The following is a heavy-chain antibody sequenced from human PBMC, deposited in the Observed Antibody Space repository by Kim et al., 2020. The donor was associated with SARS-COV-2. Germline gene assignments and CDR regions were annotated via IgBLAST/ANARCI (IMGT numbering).Heavy chain of an antibody. Sequence: GGSLRLSCAASGFTFSSYGMHWVRQAPGKGLEWVAVIWYDGSNKYYADSVKGRFTISRDNSKNTLYLQMNSLRAEDTAVYYCARGPYCSGGSCYSVYYYYGIAVWGQGTTVTVSS. CDR1: GFTFSSYG. CDR3: ARGPYCSGGSCYSVYYYYGIAV. V-gene: IGHV3-33*01. CDR2: IWYDGSNK. D-gene: IGHD2-15*01. J-gene: IGHJ6*02.